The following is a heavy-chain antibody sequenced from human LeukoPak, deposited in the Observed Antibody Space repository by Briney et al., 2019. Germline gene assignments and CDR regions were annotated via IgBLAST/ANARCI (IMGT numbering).Heavy chain of an antibody. J-gene: IGHJ4*02. CDR1: GGSVTSTNW. Sequence: SETLSLTCGVSGGSVTSTNWWTWVRQPPGKGLEWIGEVHLDGRTNYNPSLKSRLTMSVDLSENHISLKLTSVTAADTAVYYCAREGGFFRPLDYSGQGTLVTVSS. CDR3: AREGGFFRPLDY. D-gene: IGHD3-3*01. CDR2: VHLDGRT. V-gene: IGHV4-4*02.